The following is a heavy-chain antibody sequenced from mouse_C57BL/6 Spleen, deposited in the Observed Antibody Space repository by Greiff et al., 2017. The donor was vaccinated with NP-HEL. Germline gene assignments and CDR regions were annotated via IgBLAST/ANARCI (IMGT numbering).Heavy chain of an antibody. CDR2: SNYDGSST. CDR3: ARDRTTVGGYFDY. V-gene: IGHV5-16*01. J-gene: IGHJ2*01. Sequence: DVKLVESEGGLVQPGSSMKLSCTASGFTFSDYYMAWVRQVPEKGLEWVANSNYDGSSTYYLDSLKSRFIISRDNAKNILYLQMSSLKSEDTATYYCARDRTTVGGYFDYWGQGTTLTVSS. D-gene: IGHD1-1*01. CDR1: GFTFSDYY.